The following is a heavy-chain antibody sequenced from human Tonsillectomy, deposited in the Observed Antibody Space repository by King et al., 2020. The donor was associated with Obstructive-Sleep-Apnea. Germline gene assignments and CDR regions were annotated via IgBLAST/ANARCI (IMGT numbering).Heavy chain of an antibody. CDR3: TRGSSLDAFDI. J-gene: IGHJ3*02. CDR1: GFTFRSYD. Sequence: VQLVESGGGLVQPGGSLRLSCAASGFTFRSYDMHWVRQVTGKGLEWVSAIGIAGDTYYPGSVKGRFTISRENAKNSLYLQMNSLRAGDTAVYYCTRGSSLDAFDIWGQGTMVTVSS. V-gene: IGHV3-13*04. CDR2: IGIAGDT.